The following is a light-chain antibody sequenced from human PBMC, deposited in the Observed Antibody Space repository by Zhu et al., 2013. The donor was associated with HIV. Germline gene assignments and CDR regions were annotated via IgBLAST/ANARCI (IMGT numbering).Light chain of an antibody. CDR1: QGISSA. V-gene: IGKV1-13*02. CDR3: QQYNSYTWT. Sequence: AIQLTQSPSSLSASVGDRVTLTCRASQGISSALAWYQQKLGKAPKLLIYDASNLQSGVPSRFSGSGSGTEFTLTISSLQPDDFATYYCQQYNSYTWTFGQGTKVEIK. CDR2: DAS. J-gene: IGKJ1*01.